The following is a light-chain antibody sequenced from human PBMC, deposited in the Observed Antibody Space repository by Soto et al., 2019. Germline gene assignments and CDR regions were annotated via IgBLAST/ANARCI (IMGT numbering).Light chain of an antibody. V-gene: IGLV1-51*01. CDR2: DTN. J-gene: IGLJ2*01. CDR1: AYDIGISY. Sequence: QSVLTQPPSVSAAPGQSVTISCSGGAYDIGISYVSWYQHFPGAAPKLVIYDTNKRPSGIPDRFSCSKSGTSATLGITGLQTGEEADYYCATWDSGLSKLLFGGGTKLTVL. CDR3: ATWDSGLSKLL.